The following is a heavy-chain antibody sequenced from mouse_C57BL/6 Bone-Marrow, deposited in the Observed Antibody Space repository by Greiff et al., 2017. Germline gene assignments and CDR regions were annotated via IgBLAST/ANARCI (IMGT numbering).Heavy chain of an antibody. CDR1: GYTFTSYW. Sequence: QVQLKQPGTELVKPGASVKLSCKASGYTFTSYWMHWVKQRPGQGLEWIGNINPSNGGTNYNEKFKSKATLTVDKSSSTAYMQLSSLTSEDSAVYYCARSTKGEGPAWFAYWGQGTLVTVSA. CDR3: ARSTKGEGPAWFAY. D-gene: IGHD3-3*01. CDR2: INPSNGGT. V-gene: IGHV1-53*01. J-gene: IGHJ3*01.